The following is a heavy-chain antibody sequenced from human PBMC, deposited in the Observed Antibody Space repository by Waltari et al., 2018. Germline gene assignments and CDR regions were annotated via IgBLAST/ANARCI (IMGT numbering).Heavy chain of an antibody. CDR2: MDPKNGKT. Sequence: QVQLVQSGADVKRPGASVMVSCKASGYTSTSYDIHWVRQATGQGLEWMGWMDPKNGKTAYAQKFQGRVTLTRDTSINTAYMDLSSLTSEDTGMYFCARGTDYGDYDFQHWGQGTLVTVSS. CDR3: ARGTDYGDYDFQH. D-gene: IGHD4-17*01. V-gene: IGHV1-8*01. J-gene: IGHJ1*01. CDR1: GYTSTSYD.